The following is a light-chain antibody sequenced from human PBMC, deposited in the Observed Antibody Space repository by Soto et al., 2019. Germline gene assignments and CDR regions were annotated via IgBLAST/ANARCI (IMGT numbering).Light chain of an antibody. J-gene: IGKJ4*01. Sequence: EIVLTQSPATLSLSPGERATLSCRASQSVSSYLAWYQQKPGQAPRLLIYDASNRATGIPARFSGSGSGTDFTLTISSVEPEYCAVYYCQQRSNWPQLTFGGGTKVEIK. CDR1: QSVSSY. V-gene: IGKV3-11*01. CDR2: DAS. CDR3: QQRSNWPQLT.